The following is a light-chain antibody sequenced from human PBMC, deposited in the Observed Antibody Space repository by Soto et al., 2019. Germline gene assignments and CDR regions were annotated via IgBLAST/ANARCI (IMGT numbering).Light chain of an antibody. V-gene: IGKV1-39*01. CDR1: QSISSY. CDR3: QHSYSSPYT. CDR2: ASS. Sequence: DIQMTQSPSSLSASVGDRVTITCRASQSISSYLNWYQQKPGKASNLLIYASSSLQSGLPSKFSGSGSGTDFTLTISSLQPEDFATYYCQHSYSSPYTFGPGPKVDIK. J-gene: IGKJ3*01.